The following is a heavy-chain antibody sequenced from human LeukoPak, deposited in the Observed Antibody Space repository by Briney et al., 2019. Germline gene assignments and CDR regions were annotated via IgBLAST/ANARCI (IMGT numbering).Heavy chain of an antibody. CDR2: IYYSGST. CDR3: ARDLGSGYDNPHY. J-gene: IGHJ4*02. D-gene: IGHD5-12*01. Sequence: PSETLSLTCTVSGGSISSGDYYWSWIRQPPGKGLEWIGYIYYSGSTYYNPSLKSRVTISVDTSKNQFSLKLSSVTAADTAVNYCARDLGSGYDNPHYWGQGTLVTVSS. CDR1: GGSISSGDYY. V-gene: IGHV4-30-4*01.